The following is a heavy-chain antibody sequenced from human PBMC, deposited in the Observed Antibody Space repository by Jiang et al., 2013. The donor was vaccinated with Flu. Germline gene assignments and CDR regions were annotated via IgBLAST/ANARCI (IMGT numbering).Heavy chain of an antibody. CDR3: ARSITMIDSTAHDAFDI. Sequence: SQTLSLTCAISGDSVSSNSAAWNWIRQSPSRGLEWLGRTYYRSKWYNDYAVSVKSRITINPDTSKNQFSLQLNSVTPEDTAVYYCARSITMIDSTAHDAFDIWGQGTMVTVSS. V-gene: IGHV6-1*01. J-gene: IGHJ3*02. D-gene: IGHD3-22*01. CDR2: TYYRSKWYN. CDR1: GDSVSSNSAA.